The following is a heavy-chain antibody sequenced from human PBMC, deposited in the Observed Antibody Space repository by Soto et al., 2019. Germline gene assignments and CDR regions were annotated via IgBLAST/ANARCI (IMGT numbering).Heavy chain of an antibody. CDR2: IWYDGSNK. J-gene: IGHJ6*02. CDR3: AKTYTIFGVVTEDYYYGMDV. D-gene: IGHD3-3*01. CDR1: GFTFSSYG. Sequence: GGSLRLSCAASGFTFSSYGMHWVRQAPGKGLEWVAVIWYDGSNKYYADSVKGRFTISRDNSKNTLYLQMNSLRAEDTAVYYCAKTYTIFGVVTEDYYYGMDVWGQGTTVTVSS. V-gene: IGHV3-33*06.